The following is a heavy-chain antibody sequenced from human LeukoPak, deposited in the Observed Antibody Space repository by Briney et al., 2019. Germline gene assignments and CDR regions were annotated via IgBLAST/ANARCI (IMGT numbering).Heavy chain of an antibody. CDR3: ARSGGHYDFWSGYHPFDY. J-gene: IGHJ4*02. CDR1: GGSIDIYY. CDR2: IYTSGST. V-gene: IGHV4-4*07. Sequence: PSETLSLTCTVSGGSIDIYYWSWIRQPAGKGLEWIGRIYTSGSTNYNPSLKSRVTMSVDTSKNQFSLKLSSMTTADTAVYYCARSGGHYDFWSGYHPFDYWGQGTLVTVSS. D-gene: IGHD3-3*01.